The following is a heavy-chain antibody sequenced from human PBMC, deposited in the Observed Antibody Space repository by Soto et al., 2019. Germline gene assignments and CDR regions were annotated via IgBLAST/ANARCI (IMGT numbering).Heavy chain of an antibody. V-gene: IGHV3-49*03. Sequence: GGSLRLSCTASGFTFGDYAMSWFRQAPGKGLEWVGFIRSKAYGGTTEYAASVKGRFTISRDDSKSIAYLQMNSLKTEDTAVYYCTNNPYYDFWSGYTYYGMDVWAQGTTVTGS. D-gene: IGHD3-3*01. CDR2: IRSKAYGGTT. CDR3: TNNPYYDFWSGYTYYGMDV. CDR1: GFTFGDYA. J-gene: IGHJ6*02.